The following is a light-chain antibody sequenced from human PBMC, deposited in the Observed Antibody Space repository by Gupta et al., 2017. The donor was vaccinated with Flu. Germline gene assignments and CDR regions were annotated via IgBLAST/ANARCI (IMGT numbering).Light chain of an antibody. V-gene: IGKV3-20*01. Sequence: EIVLTPSPVTPSFAPVGRATPFSRASRSGSSSYLAWYQQKPGQAPRLLIYGASSMATGIPDRFSGSGSGTDFTLTISRLEPEDFAVYYCQQDGSSPHTFGEGTKMEIK. CDR3: QQDGSSPHT. CDR1: RSGSSSY. J-gene: IGKJ2*01. CDR2: GAS.